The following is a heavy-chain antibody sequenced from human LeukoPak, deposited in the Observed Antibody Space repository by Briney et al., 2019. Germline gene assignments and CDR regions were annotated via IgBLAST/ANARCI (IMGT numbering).Heavy chain of an antibody. V-gene: IGHV4-39*01. CDR2: IYYSGST. J-gene: IGHJ4*02. D-gene: IGHD4-17*01. Sequence: SETLSLTCTVSGGSISSSSYYWGWIRQPPGKGLEWIGSIYYSGSTYYNPPLKSRVTISVDTSKNQFSLKLSSVTAADTAVYYCARLEGVDYGEIDYWGQGTLVTVSS. CDR1: GGSISSSSYY. CDR3: ARLEGVDYGEIDY.